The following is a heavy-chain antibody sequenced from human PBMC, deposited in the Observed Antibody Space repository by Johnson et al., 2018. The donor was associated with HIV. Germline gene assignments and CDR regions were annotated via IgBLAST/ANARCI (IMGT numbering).Heavy chain of an antibody. CDR3: ARGDRYHAFDI. D-gene: IGHD3-16*02. CDR1: GFTFSSYD. J-gene: IGHJ3*02. V-gene: IGHV3-13*01. Sequence: VQLVESGGGLVQPGGSLRLSCAASGFTFSSYDMHWVRQATGKGLEWVSAIGTAGDTYYPGSVKGRFTISRENAKNSLYLQMNSRRAGDTAVYYCARGDRYHAFDIWGQGTMVTVSS. CDR2: IGTAGDT.